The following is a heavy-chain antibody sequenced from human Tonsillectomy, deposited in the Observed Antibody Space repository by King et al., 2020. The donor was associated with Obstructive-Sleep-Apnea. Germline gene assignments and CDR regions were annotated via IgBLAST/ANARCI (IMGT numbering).Heavy chain of an antibody. CDR1: GFTFSDYY. CDR2: ISSVNSYT. D-gene: IGHD6-13*01. V-gene: IGHV3-11*06. J-gene: IGHJ4*02. Sequence: VQLVESGGRLVKPGGSLRLSCAASGFTFSDYYMSWIRQAPGKGLEFVSYISSVNSYTNYADSVKGRFTISRDNAKNSLYLQMNSLRADDTAVYYCARGGYSSIRVYWGQGTLVIVSS. CDR3: ARGGYSSIRVY.